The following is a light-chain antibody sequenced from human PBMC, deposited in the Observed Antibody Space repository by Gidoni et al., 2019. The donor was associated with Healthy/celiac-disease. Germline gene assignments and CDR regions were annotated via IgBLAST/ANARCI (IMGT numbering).Light chain of an antibody. CDR3: MQALQTPRT. V-gene: IGKV2-28*01. CDR2: LGS. J-gene: IGKJ2*01. CDR1: QSLLHSNGYNY. Sequence: DIVMTQSPLSRPVTPGEPASISCRSSQSLLHSNGYNYLDWYLQKPGQSPQLLIYLGSNRASGVPDRFSGSGSGTDFTLKISRVEAEDVGVYYCMQALQTPRTFXXXPKLEIK.